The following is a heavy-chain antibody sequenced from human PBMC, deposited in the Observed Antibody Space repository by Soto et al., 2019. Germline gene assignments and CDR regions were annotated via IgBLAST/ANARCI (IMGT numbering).Heavy chain of an antibody. D-gene: IGHD5-18*01. V-gene: IGHV3-7*01. CDR1: GFTFSSYW. J-gene: IGHJ4*02. CDR2: IKQDGSEK. CDR3: ARELTGYSYDLGY. Sequence: GGSLRLSCAASGFTFSSYWMSWVRQAPGKGLEWVANIKQDGSEKYYVDSVKGRFTISRDNAKNSLYLQMNSLRAEDTAVYYCARELTGYSYDLGYCGRGTLVTVSS.